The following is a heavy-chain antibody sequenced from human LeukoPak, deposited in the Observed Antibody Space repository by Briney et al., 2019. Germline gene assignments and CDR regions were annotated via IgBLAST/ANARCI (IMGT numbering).Heavy chain of an antibody. V-gene: IGHV3-23*01. D-gene: IGHD3-22*01. CDR2: ISGSGGST. J-gene: IGHJ3*01. CDR1: GFTFSSYA. Sequence: GGSLRLSCAASGFTFSSYAMSWVRQAPGKGLEWVSAISGSGGSTYYADSVKGRFTISRDNSKNTLYLQMNSLRAEDTAVYYCAKQSPGGSGFYYGVSWGAFDLWGHGTMVLVSS. CDR3: AKQSPGGSGFYYGVSWGAFDL.